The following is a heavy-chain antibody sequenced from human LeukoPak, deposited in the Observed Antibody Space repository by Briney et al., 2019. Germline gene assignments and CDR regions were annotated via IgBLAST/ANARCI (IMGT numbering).Heavy chain of an antibody. Sequence: SETLSLTCTVSGGSISSGGYYWSWIRQPPGKGLEWIGYIYHSGSTYYNPSLKSRVTISVDRSKNQFSLELSSVTAADTAVYYCARRPWYSSSWFTPWGQGTLVTVSS. J-gene: IGHJ5*02. V-gene: IGHV4-30-2*01. CDR3: ARRPWYSSSWFTP. D-gene: IGHD6-13*01. CDR1: GGSISSGGYY. CDR2: IYHSGST.